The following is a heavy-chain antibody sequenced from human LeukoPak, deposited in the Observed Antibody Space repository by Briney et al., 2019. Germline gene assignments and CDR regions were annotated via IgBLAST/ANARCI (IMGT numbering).Heavy chain of an antibody. D-gene: IGHD4-23*01. CDR2: IYPGDSDT. V-gene: IGHV5-51*01. Sequence: GESLKISCKGSGYSFTSYWIGWVRQMPGKGLEWMVIIYPGDSDTRYSPSFQGQVTISADKSISTAYLQWSSLKASDTAMYYCARYGGIHDSRYDAFDIWGQGTMVTVSS. J-gene: IGHJ3*02. CDR1: GYSFTSYW. CDR3: ARYGGIHDSRYDAFDI.